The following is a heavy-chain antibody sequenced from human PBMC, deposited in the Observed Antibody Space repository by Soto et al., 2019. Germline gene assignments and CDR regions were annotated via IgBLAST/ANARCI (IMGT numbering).Heavy chain of an antibody. CDR2: LYYGRSA. D-gene: IGHD3-22*01. V-gene: IGHV4-59*01. CDR3: ALRSMAVVPEY. J-gene: IGHJ4*02. CDR1: VYSISSYY. Sequence: QVQLQESRPGLVKPSETLSLTCAVSVYSISSYYWLWLRQPPGQGLESIGYLYYGRSANYKPSLKSRVTLTVDTSTNQCSLTLRSTTAADTAVYYCALRSMAVVPEYWGQGTLVTVSS.